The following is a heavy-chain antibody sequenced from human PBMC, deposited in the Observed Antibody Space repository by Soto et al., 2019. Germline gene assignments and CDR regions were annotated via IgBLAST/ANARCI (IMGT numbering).Heavy chain of an antibody. J-gene: IGHJ3*02. V-gene: IGHV4-59*08. CDR3: ARGSYCGGDCMGAFDI. CDR2: IYYSGST. CDR1: GGSISSYY. Sequence: SETLSLTCTVSGGSISSYYWSWIRQPPGKGLEWIGYIYYSGSTNYNPSLKSRVTISVDTSKNQFSLKLSSVTAADTAVYYCARGSYCGGDCMGAFDIWGQGTMVT. D-gene: IGHD2-21*01.